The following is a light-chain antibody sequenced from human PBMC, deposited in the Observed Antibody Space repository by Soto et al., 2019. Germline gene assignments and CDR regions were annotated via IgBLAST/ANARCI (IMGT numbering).Light chain of an antibody. Sequence: EIVLTQSPGTLSLSPGERATLSCRASQSISTRYFAWYQQKGGQAPRLLIYETSSRGTGIADRFIGSGTGTEFTLTIGRLEPEDFAVYYCQQYGVAPGTFGQGTKLEI. J-gene: IGKJ1*01. CDR1: QSISTRY. CDR3: QQYGVAPGT. V-gene: IGKV3-20*01. CDR2: ETS.